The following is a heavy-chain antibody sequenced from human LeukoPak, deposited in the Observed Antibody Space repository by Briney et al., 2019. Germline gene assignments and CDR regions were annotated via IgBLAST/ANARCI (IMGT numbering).Heavy chain of an antibody. J-gene: IGHJ4*02. CDR2: ISAHNGNT. V-gene: IGHV1-18*01. Sequence: ASVKVSCKASAYTCSNYGIAWVRQAPGQGLEWMGWISAHNGNTNYAQKLQGRVTMTTDTFTSTAYMELRSLASDDTAVYYCARDGYFDHWGQGTLVTVSS. CDR1: AYTCSNYG. CDR3: ARDGYFDH.